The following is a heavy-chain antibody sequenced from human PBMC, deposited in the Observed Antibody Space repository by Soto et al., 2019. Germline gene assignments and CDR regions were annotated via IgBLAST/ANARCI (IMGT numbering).Heavy chain of an antibody. CDR1: GFTFSSYA. CDR3: AKDQAHIDIVATIVDY. D-gene: IGHD5-12*01. V-gene: IGHV3-23*01. Sequence: GGSLRLSCAASGFTFSSYAMSWVRQAPGKGLEWVSAISGSGGSTYYADSVKGRFTISRDNSKNTLYLQMNSLRAEDTAVYYCAKDQAHIDIVATIVDYWGQGTLVTVSS. J-gene: IGHJ4*02. CDR2: ISGSGGST.